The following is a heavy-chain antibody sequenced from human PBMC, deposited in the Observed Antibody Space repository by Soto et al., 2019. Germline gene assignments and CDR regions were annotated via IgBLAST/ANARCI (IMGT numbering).Heavy chain of an antibody. D-gene: IGHD6-19*01. Sequence: QLGGSLRLSCAASGFTFSSYGMHWVRQAPGKGLEWVAVIWYDGSNKYYADSVKGRFTISRDNSKNTLYLQMNSLRAEDTAVYYCARVVWQWLDRGTFDYWGQGTLVTVSS. CDR3: ARVVWQWLDRGTFDY. V-gene: IGHV3-33*01. CDR1: GFTFSSYG. CDR2: IWYDGSNK. J-gene: IGHJ4*02.